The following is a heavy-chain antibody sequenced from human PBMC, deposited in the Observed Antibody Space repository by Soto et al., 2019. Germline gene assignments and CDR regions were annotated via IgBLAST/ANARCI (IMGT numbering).Heavy chain of an antibody. Sequence: PSETLSLTXTVSGGSISSSSYYWGWIRQPPGKGLEWIGSIYYSGSTYYNPSLKSRVTISVDTSKNQFSLKLSSVTAADTAVYYCARQGSATQGGSSPLYYFDYWGQGTLVTVSS. CDR2: IYYSGST. CDR1: GGSISSSSYY. V-gene: IGHV4-39*01. D-gene: IGHD6-6*01. J-gene: IGHJ4*02. CDR3: ARQGSATQGGSSPLYYFDY.